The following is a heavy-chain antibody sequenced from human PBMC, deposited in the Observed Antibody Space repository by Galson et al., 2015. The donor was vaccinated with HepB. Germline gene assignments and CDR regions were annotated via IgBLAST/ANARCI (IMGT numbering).Heavy chain of an antibody. Sequence: SVKVSCKASGYTFTGYYMHWVRQAPGQGLEWMGRINPNSGGTNYAQKFQGRVTMTRDTSISTAYMELSRLRSDDTAVYYCARESTIFSYGMDVWGQGTTVTVSS. V-gene: IGHV1-2*06. J-gene: IGHJ6*02. CDR2: INPNSGGT. CDR1: GYTFTGYY. D-gene: IGHD3-3*01. CDR3: ARESTIFSYGMDV.